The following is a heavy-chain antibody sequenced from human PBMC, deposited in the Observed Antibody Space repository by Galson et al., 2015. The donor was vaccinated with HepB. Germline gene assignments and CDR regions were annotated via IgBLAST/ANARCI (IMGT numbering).Heavy chain of an antibody. CDR3: ARVFGVVGHFDY. J-gene: IGHJ4*02. D-gene: IGHD3-22*01. CDR1: GYTFTDYY. V-gene: IGHV1-2*02. CDR2: INPNRGGT. Sequence: SVKVSCKASGYTFTDYYLHWLRQAPGQGLEWMGCINPNRGGTHYAQNFQGRVTVTRDTSISTAYMELIRLTSDDTAVYYCARVFGVVGHFDYWGQGTLVTASS.